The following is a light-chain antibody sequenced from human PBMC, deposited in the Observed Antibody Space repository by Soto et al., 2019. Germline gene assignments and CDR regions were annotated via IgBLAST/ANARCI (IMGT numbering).Light chain of an antibody. Sequence: DIQMTQSPSSLAASVGDRVTITCQASQDISNYLNWYQQKLGKAPKLLIYAASNLETGVPSRFSGSGSGTDFTFTISSLQPEDFATHYCQQYDNLPLTFGGGTRVEIK. CDR3: QQYDNLPLT. CDR2: AAS. CDR1: QDISNY. J-gene: IGKJ4*01. V-gene: IGKV1-33*01.